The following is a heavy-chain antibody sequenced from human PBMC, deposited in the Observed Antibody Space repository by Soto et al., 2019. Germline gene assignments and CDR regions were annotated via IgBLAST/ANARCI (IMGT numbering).Heavy chain of an antibody. J-gene: IGHJ4*01. CDR1: GNDFPYNW. D-gene: IGHD5-12*01. V-gene: IGHV5-51*01. CDR3: ARLGSNSSGYYYFDY. Sequence: GESLKISCKVPGNDFPYNWIGWVRQMPGKGLEWMGIIYPGDSDTKYSPSSRGQVTISADKSITTAFLQWTSLKASDTAMYYCARLGSNSSGYYYFDYWGQGTLVTVPQ. CDR2: IYPGDSDT.